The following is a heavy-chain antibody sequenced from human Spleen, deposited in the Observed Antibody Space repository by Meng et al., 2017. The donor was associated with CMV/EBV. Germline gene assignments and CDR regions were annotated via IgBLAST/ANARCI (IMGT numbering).Heavy chain of an antibody. V-gene: IGHV3-23*01. CDR3: AKGRGAGRGVDYFDS. CDR2: ISGSGGST. J-gene: IGHJ4*02. D-gene: IGHD1-14*01. Sequence: GGSLRLSCAASGFTFSSYAMSWVRQAPGKGLEWVSAISGSGGSTYYADSVKGRFTISRDNSKNTLYLQMNSLRAEDTAVYYGAKGRGAGRGVDYFDSWGQGTLVTVSS. CDR1: GFTFSSYA.